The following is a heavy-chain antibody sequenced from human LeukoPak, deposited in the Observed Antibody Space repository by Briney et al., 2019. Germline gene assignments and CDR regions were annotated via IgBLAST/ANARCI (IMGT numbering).Heavy chain of an antibody. D-gene: IGHD3-9*01. J-gene: IGHJ4*02. CDR3: ARSPPDMEEYYFDY. V-gene: IGHV4-4*09. Sequence: SETLSLTCTVSGGSISSYYWSRIRQPPGKGLEWIGYIYTSGSTNYNPSLKSRVTISVDTSKNQFSLKLSSVTAADTAVYYCARSPPDMEEYYFDYWGQGTLVTVSS. CDR2: IYTSGST. CDR1: GGSISSYY.